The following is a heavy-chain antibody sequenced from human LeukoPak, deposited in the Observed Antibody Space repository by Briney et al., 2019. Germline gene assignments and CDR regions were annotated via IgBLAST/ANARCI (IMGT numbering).Heavy chain of an antibody. Sequence: PSETLSLTCSIYNGSVNSNSDYWGWIRQPPGKGLEWIGNIYYSGEAYYNWSLKSRVTMSVDTSKNQFSLTLRSVTAADTAVYYCARSLGSGDFPPYTWFDPWGQGTLVTVSS. CDR1: NGSVNSNSDY. CDR2: IYYSGEA. CDR3: ARSLGSGDFPPYTWFDP. J-gene: IGHJ5*02. V-gene: IGHV4-39*07. D-gene: IGHD3-10*01.